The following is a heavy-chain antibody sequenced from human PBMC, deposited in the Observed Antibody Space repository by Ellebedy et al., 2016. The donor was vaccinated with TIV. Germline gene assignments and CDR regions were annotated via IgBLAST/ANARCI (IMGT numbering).Heavy chain of an antibody. V-gene: IGHV1-69*13. D-gene: IGHD2-2*01. CDR1: GYTFTSYG. CDR2: IIPIFGTA. Sequence: SVKVSCXASGYTFTSYGISWVRQAPGQGLEWMGGIIPIFGTANYAQKFQGRVTITADESTSTAYMELSSLRSEDTAVYYCARGQYQLLSGRCWFDPWGQGTLVTVSS. CDR3: ARGQYQLLSGRCWFDP. J-gene: IGHJ5*02.